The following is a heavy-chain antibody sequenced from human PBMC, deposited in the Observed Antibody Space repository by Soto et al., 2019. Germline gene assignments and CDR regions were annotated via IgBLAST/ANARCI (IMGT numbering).Heavy chain of an antibody. J-gene: IGHJ6*02. CDR1: GYTFTSYG. Sequence: ASVKVSCKASGYTFTSYGISWVRQAPGQGLEWMGWISAYNGNTNYAQKLQGRVTMTTDTSTSTAYMELRSLRSDDTAVYYCARSPEQWPVANGMDVWGQGTTVTVSS. V-gene: IGHV1-18*04. D-gene: IGHD6-19*01. CDR3: ARSPEQWPVANGMDV. CDR2: ISAYNGNT.